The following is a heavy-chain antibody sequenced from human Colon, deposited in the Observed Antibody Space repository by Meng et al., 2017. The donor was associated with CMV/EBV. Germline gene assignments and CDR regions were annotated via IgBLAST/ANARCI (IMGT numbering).Heavy chain of an antibody. CDR3: ARVAYCSSTSCFPDH. CDR1: GGSVSSASYY. J-gene: IGHJ4*02. D-gene: IGHD2-2*01. CDR2: IHSTGRT. V-gene: IGHV4-61*01. Sequence: SETLSLTCTVSGGSVSSASYYWSWIRQPPGRELEWIGHIHSTGRTSYNPSLKSRVTIAVETSKNQFSLRLNSLSAADTAVYYCARVAYCSSTSCFPDHWGQGTLVTVSS.